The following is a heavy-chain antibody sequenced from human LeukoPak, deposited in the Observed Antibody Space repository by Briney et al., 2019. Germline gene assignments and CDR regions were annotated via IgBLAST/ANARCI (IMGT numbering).Heavy chain of an antibody. J-gene: IGHJ4*02. CDR3: ARGHITPTYYYDSSGYYYGY. D-gene: IGHD3-22*01. CDR2: INPNSGGT. CDR1: GYTFTDYY. Sequence: ASVKVSCKASGYTFTDYYIHWVRQAPGQGLEWMGWINPNSGGTNYAQKFQGRVTMTRDTSISTAYMELSRLRSDDTAVYYCARGHITPTYYYDSSGYYYGYWGQGTLVTVSS. V-gene: IGHV1-2*02.